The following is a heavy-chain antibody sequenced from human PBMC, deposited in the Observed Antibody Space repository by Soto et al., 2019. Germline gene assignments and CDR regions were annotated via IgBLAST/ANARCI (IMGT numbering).Heavy chain of an antibody. Sequence: WGSLRLSCAASGFSVSTYAMSWVRQAPGKGLEWVSGISGGGGSTYYIDSVKGRFTISRDTSKNTLSLQMKSLRAEDTAVYYCAKDLGAPKAYYFDYWGQGTPFTVSS. D-gene: IGHD1-26*01. CDR1: GFSVSTYA. V-gene: IGHV3-23*01. CDR3: AKDLGAPKAYYFDY. J-gene: IGHJ4*02. CDR2: ISGGGGST.